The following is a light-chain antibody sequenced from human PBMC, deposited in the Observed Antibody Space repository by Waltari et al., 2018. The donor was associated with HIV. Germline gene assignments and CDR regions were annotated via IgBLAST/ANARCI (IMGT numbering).Light chain of an antibody. J-gene: IGKJ1*01. CDR2: DVS. Sequence: IVFTQSPAPLSLSPGERATLSFRASQSVGSYLAGYQQKVGQAPRLLVYDVSNRATGIPARVSGSGSETDFTLTISSLEPEDFAVYYCQQRRTWPPSWTFGQGTKVEIK. CDR1: QSVGSY. V-gene: IGKV3-11*01. CDR3: QQRRTWPPSWT.